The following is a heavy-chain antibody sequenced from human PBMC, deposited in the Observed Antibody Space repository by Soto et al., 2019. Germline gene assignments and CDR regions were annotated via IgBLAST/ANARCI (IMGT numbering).Heavy chain of an antibody. V-gene: IGHV3-30*18. CDR1: GFTFSDYG. J-gene: IGHJ4*02. D-gene: IGHD6-19*01. CDR3: AKDGNEYSSGWYAPSLDY. Sequence: QVQLVESRGGVVQPGRSLRLSCAASGFTFSDYGMHRVRQAPGKGLEWVAVISYDGSNKYYADFVKGRFTISRDNSKNTLYLQMNSLRAEDTAVYYCAKDGNEYSSGWYAPSLDYWGQGTLVTVSS. CDR2: ISYDGSNK.